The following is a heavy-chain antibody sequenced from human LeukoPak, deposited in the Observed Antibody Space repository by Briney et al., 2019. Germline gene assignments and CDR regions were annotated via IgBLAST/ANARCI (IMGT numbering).Heavy chain of an antibody. J-gene: IGHJ1*01. D-gene: IGHD3-22*01. V-gene: IGHV1-69*06. CDR1: GGTFISYA. CDR3: ARVLSGYPEYFQH. Sequence: ASVKVSCKASGGTFISYAISWVRQAPGQGLEWMGGIIPIFGTANYAQKFQGRVTITADKSTSTAYMELSSLRSDDTAVYYCARVLSGYPEYFQHWGQGTLVTVSS. CDR2: IIPIFGTA.